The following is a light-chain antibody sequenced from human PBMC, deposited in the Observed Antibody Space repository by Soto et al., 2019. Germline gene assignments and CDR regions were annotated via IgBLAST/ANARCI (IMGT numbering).Light chain of an antibody. J-gene: IGLJ1*01. CDR2: EVT. CDR1: SRDIGFFNY. Sequence: QSALTQPASVSGSPGQSITISCTGTSRDIGFFNYVSWYQQFPGNAPKLIIFEVTNRPSGVSNRFSASKYGNTASLTISGLQAEDGADYYCSSYTTRSTYVFGTGTKVTVL. CDR3: SSYTTRSTYV. V-gene: IGLV2-14*01.